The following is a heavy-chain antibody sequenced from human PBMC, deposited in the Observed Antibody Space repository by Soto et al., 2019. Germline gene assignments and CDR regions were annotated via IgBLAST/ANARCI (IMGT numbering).Heavy chain of an antibody. J-gene: IGHJ4*02. CDR2: IYYRGNT. Sequence: SETLSLTCTVSRGSVSSDPFYWTWIRQHPGKGLEWIGYIYYRGNTYYRPSLKSRVSISIDTSQNQFSLRLNSVTAADTAVYYCAKDREVGGIGSGYYTPLENWGQGTLVTVSS. V-gene: IGHV4-31*03. D-gene: IGHD3-22*01. CDR1: RGSVSSDPFY. CDR3: AKDREVGGIGSGYYTPLEN.